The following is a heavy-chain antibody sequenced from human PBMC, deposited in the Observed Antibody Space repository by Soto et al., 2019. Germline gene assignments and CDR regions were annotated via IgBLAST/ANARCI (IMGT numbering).Heavy chain of an antibody. Sequence: ETLCLSGSVAGSSSSDFDGSWIRQPPGRGLEWIGYIFYSRITNYNSSLKSRVTISVDTSKNQFSLKLRSVTAADTAAYFCARVKRGYDYGSIIDFWGQGILVTVSS. V-gene: IGHV4-59*01. CDR1: GSSSSDFD. CDR2: IFYSRIT. CDR3: ARVKRGYDYGSIIDF. D-gene: IGHD5-18*01. J-gene: IGHJ4*02.